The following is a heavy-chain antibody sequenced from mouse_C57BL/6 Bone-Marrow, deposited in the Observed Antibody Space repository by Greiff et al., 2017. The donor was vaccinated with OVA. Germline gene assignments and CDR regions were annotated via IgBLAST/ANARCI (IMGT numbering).Heavy chain of an antibody. D-gene: IGHD1-1*01. V-gene: IGHV1-63*01. Sequence: QVHVKQSGAELVRPGTSVKMSCKASGYTFTNYWIGWAKQRPGHGLEWIGDIYPGGGYTNYNEKFKGKATLTADKASSTAYMQFSSLTSEDSAIYYCARSRYYGSSLYYFDYWGQGTTLTVSS. J-gene: IGHJ2*01. CDR1: GYTFTNYW. CDR2: IYPGGGYT. CDR3: ARSRYYGSSLYYFDY.